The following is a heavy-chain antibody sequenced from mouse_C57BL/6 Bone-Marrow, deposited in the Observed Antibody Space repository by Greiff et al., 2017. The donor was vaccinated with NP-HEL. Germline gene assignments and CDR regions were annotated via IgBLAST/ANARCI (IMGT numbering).Heavy chain of an antibody. CDR3: ARRGTGIDY. V-gene: IGHV5-12*01. Sequence: EVKLVESGGGLVQPGGSLKLSCAASGFTFSDYYMYWVRQTPEKRLEWVAYISNGGGSTYYPDTVKGRFTISRDNAKNTLYLQMSRLKSEDTAMYYCARRGTGIDYWGQGTTLTVSS. D-gene: IGHD4-1*01. J-gene: IGHJ2*01. CDR2: ISNGGGST. CDR1: GFTFSDYY.